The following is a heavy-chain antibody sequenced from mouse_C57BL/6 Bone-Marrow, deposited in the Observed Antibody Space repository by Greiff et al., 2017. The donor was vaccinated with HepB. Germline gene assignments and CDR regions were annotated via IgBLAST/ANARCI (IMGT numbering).Heavy chain of an antibody. V-gene: IGHV14-4*01. Sequence: EVQLQQSGAELVRPGASVKLSCTASGFNIKDDYMHWVKQRPEQGLEWIGWIDPENGDTEYASKFQGKATITADTSSHTAYLQLSSLTSEDTAVYYCTTGWLYFDYWGQGTTLTVSS. CDR2: IDPENGDT. CDR1: GFNIKDDY. J-gene: IGHJ2*01. CDR3: TTGWLYFDY. D-gene: IGHD2-3*01.